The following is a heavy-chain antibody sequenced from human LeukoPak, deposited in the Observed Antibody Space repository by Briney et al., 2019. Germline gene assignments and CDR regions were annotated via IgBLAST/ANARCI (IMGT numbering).Heavy chain of an antibody. V-gene: IGHV4-34*01. CDR2: INHSGST. J-gene: IGHJ3*02. CDR3: ARGGQWLAHDAFDI. Sequence: PSETLTLTCAVYGGSFSGYYWSWIRQPPGKGLEWIGEINHSGSTNYNPSLKSRVTISVDTSKNQFSLKLGSVTAADTAVYYCARGGQWLAHDAFDIWGQGTMVTVSS. CDR1: GGSFSGYY. D-gene: IGHD6-19*01.